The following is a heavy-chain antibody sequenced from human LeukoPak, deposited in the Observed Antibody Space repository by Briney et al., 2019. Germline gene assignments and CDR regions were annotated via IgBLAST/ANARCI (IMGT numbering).Heavy chain of an antibody. Sequence: GGSLRFSCAASGFTFSSYSMNWVRQAPGKGLERVSYISSSSSTIYYADSVKGRFTISRDNAKNSLYLQMNSLRAEDTAVYYCAKEEVTMIPYYFDYWGQGTLVTVSS. CDR1: GFTFSSYS. J-gene: IGHJ4*02. CDR3: AKEEVTMIPYYFDY. V-gene: IGHV3-48*01. D-gene: IGHD3-22*01. CDR2: ISSSSSTI.